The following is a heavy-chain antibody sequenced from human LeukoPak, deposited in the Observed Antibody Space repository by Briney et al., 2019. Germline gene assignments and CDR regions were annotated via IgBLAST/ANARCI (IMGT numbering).Heavy chain of an antibody. J-gene: IGHJ3*02. CDR2: INWNGGST. Sequence: PGGSLRLSCAASGFSFDDYGMSWVRQAPGKGLEWVSGINWNGGSTGYADSVKGRFTISRDNAKNSLSLQMNSLRVEDTAVYYCARDIGGVGPSYYGRSNAFDIWGQGTMVTVSS. D-gene: IGHD1-26*01. CDR1: GFSFDDYG. V-gene: IGHV3-20*04. CDR3: ARDIGGVGPSYYGRSNAFDI.